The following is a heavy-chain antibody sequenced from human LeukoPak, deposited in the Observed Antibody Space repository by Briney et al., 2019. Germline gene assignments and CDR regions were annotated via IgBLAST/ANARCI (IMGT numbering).Heavy chain of an antibody. D-gene: IGHD6-13*01. CDR3: ARGGMGGIAAAAPRY. CDR1: GGSFSGYY. J-gene: IGHJ4*02. V-gene: IGHV4-34*01. Sequence: SETLSLTCAVYGGSFSGYYWSWIRQPPGPGLEWIGEINHSGSTNYNPSPKSRVTISVDTSKNQFSLKLSSVTAADTAVYYCARGGMGGIAAAAPRYWGQGTLVTVSS. CDR2: INHSGST.